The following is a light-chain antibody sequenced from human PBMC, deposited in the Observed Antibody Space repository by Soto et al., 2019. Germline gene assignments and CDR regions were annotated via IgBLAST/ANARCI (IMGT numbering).Light chain of an antibody. CDR1: SSDVGSYNL. CDR3: CSYAGSHYV. CDR2: GGS. V-gene: IGLV2-23*01. Sequence: QSALTQPASVSGSPGQSITISCTGTSSDVGSYNLVSWYQQHPGKAPKLMIYGGSKRPSGVSNRSSGSKSGNTASLTISRLQAEDEADYYCCSYAGSHYVFGTGTKVTVL. J-gene: IGLJ1*01.